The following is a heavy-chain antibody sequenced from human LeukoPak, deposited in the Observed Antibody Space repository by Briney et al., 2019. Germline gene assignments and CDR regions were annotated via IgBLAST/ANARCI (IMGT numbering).Heavy chain of an antibody. D-gene: IGHD3-22*01. V-gene: IGHV1-69*04. J-gene: IGHJ3*02. CDR2: IIPILGMA. CDR3: ARLYSSGWTEDAFDI. CDR1: GGTFSSYA. Sequence: SVKVSCKASGGTFSSYAISWVRQAPGQGLEWMGRIIPILGMANYAQKFQGRVTITADKSTSTAYMELSSLRSEDTAVYYCARLYSSGWTEDAFDIWGQGTMVTVSS.